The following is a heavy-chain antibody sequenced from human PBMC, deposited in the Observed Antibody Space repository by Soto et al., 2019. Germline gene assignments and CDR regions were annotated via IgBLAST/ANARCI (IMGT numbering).Heavy chain of an antibody. D-gene: IGHD3-22*01. CDR2: ISYDGNNK. Sequence: GGSLRLSCEASGFTFRNNGMHWVRQVPGKGLEWVAVISYDGNNKYYADSVKGRFTISRDNSKNTVYLQMNNLRAEDTAMYYCAKGGSGNYLTYYYYYGMDVWGQGTTVTVSS. CDR1: GFTFRNNG. V-gene: IGHV3-30*18. J-gene: IGHJ6*02. CDR3: AKGGSGNYLTYYYYYGMDV.